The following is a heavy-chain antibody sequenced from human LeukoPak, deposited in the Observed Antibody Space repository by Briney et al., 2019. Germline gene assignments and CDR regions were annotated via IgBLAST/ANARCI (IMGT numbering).Heavy chain of an antibody. CDR3: ARAHCRDGSLCYFDY. CDR1: GYTFTSYA. CDR2: INGGNGNT. D-gene: IGHD5-24*01. J-gene: IGHJ4*02. Sequence: ASVKVSCKASGYTFTSYAMHWVRQAPGQRLEWMGWINGGNGNTKYSQRFQGRVTITRDTSATTAYMELSSLRSEDTAVYFCARAHCRDGSLCYFDYWGQGTLVTVSS. V-gene: IGHV1-3*01.